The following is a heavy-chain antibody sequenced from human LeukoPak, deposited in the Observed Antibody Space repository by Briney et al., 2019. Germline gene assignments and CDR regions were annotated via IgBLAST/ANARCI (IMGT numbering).Heavy chain of an antibody. CDR3: TRRPFGGNTSPYWYFDI. J-gene: IGHJ2*01. Sequence: GGPLRLSCAASGFPFIDSAMHGSGKPSGKGLEWFGRIRNKPNNYATAYAASVKGRFTISRDDSKNTAFLQMNSLETEDTAVYYCTRRPFGGNTSPYWYFDIWGRGTLVTVSS. V-gene: IGHV3-73*01. CDR1: GFPFIDSA. CDR2: IRNKPNNYAT. D-gene: IGHD4-23*01.